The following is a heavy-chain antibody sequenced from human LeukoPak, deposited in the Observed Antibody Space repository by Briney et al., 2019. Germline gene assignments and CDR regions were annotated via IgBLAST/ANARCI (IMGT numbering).Heavy chain of an antibody. J-gene: IGHJ6*04. Sequence: ASVKVSCKASRGTFSSYAISWVRQAPGQGLEWMGGIIPIFGTANYAQKFQGRVTITTDESTSTAYMELSSLRSEDTAVYYCARLLSVRPQSPLDVWGKGTTVTVSS. CDR3: ARLLSVRPQSPLDV. CDR2: IIPIFGTA. V-gene: IGHV1-69*05. D-gene: IGHD1-1*01. CDR1: RGTFSSYA.